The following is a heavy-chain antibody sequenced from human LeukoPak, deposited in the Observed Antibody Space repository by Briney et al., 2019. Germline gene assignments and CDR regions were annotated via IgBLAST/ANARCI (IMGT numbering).Heavy chain of an antibody. Sequence: GGSLRLSCAASGFTFSSYGMHWVRQAPGKGLEWVAFIRYDGSNEYYADSVKGRFTTPRDNSKNTLYLQMNSLRAEDTAVYYCAKDLVRGVLYGYFDYWGQGTLVTVSS. D-gene: IGHD3-10*01. CDR2: IRYDGSNE. CDR1: GFTFSSYG. CDR3: AKDLVRGVLYGYFDY. J-gene: IGHJ4*02. V-gene: IGHV3-30*02.